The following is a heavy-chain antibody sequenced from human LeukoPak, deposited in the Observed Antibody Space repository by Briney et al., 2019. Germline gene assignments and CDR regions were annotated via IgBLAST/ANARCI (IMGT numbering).Heavy chain of an antibody. D-gene: IGHD5-18*01. V-gene: IGHV3-30-3*01. Sequence: PGRSLRLSCEASGFTFSDYTMHWVRQAAGKGLEWVAVVLYDGSNKNYADSVKGRFTISRDNSKNTLYLEMNSLRSEDTAVYYCARVWGFSYGYGAFDIWGQGTMVTVSS. J-gene: IGHJ3*02. CDR2: VLYDGSNK. CDR1: GFTFSDYT. CDR3: ARVWGFSYGYGAFDI.